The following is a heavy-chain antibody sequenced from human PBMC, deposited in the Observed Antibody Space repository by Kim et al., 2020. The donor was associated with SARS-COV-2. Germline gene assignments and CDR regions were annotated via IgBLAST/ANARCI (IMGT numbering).Heavy chain of an antibody. Sequence: GGSLRLSCVASGFSFSRYWMHWIRQVPGKGLVWVSRISPDGSSTNYADSVKGRFTISRDNAKDTVSLQMNSLRADDSARYLCVRIAAPGTPDYWGQGTLVTVSS. V-gene: IGHV3-74*01. J-gene: IGHJ4*02. D-gene: IGHD6-13*01. CDR2: ISPDGSST. CDR1: GFSFSRYW. CDR3: VRIAAPGTPDY.